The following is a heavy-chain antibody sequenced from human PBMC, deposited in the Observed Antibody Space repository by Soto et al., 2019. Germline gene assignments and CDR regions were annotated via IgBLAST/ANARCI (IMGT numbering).Heavy chain of an antibody. CDR3: ARDFYYHGSGTMGGYFDY. J-gene: IGHJ4*02. Sequence: EVQLVESGGGLVQPGGSLRLSCAASGVTVSSNYMSWVRQAPGKGLEWVSVIYSGGSTYYADSVKGRFTISRDNSKNTLYLQMNSLRAVDTAVYDCARDFYYHGSGTMGGYFDYWGQGTLVTGSS. D-gene: IGHD3-10*01. CDR1: GVTVSSNY. CDR2: IYSGGST. V-gene: IGHV3-66*01.